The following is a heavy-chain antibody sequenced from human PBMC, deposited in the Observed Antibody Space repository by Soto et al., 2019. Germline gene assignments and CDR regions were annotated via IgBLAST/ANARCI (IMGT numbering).Heavy chain of an antibody. CDR3: ARDRTGYSSIWYFHDYYDV. CDR1: GYTFTGYY. D-gene: IGHD6-13*01. Sequence: SSVKVSCKASGYTFTGYYIHWVRQTPGQGLEWMGWINPNSGDTHYAQRFQGRVTMTRDTSITTAYMDLSGLRSDDTAVYYCARDRTGYSSIWYFHDYYDV. CDR2: INPNSGDT. V-gene: IGHV1-2*02. J-gene: IGHJ6*01.